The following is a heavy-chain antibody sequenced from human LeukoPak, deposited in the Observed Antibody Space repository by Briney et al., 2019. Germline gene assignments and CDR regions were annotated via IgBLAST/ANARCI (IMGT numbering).Heavy chain of an antibody. CDR1: GGSISSYY. CDR3: ARPRYCSSTSCSSFGY. V-gene: IGHV4-59*01. J-gene: IGHJ4*02. CDR2: IYYSGST. D-gene: IGHD2-2*01. Sequence: SETLSLTCTVSGGSISSYYWSWIRQPPRKGLELIGYIYYSGSTNYNPSLKSRVTISVDTSKNQFSLKLSSVTAADTAVYYCARPRYCSSTSCSSFGYWGQGTLVTVSS.